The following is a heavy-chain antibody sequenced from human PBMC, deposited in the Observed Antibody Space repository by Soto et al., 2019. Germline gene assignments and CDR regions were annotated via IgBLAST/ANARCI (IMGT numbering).Heavy chain of an antibody. CDR3: VRDFREQFLVPF. J-gene: IGHJ4*02. CDR2: ISSSSATI. V-gene: IGHV3-48*02. D-gene: IGHD1-1*01. Sequence: PGGSLRLSCAASGFTFSSYSMNWVRQAPGKGLEWVSYISSSSATIYYADSVKGRFTISRDKDKNSLYLQMNSLRDEDTAVYYCVRDFREQFLVPFWGQGTLVTVSS. CDR1: GFTFSSYS.